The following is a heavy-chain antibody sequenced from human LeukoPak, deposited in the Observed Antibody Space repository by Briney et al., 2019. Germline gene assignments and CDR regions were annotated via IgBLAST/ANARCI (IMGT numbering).Heavy chain of an antibody. CDR3: ARGNWNDVAAVMDV. D-gene: IGHD1-1*01. J-gene: IGHJ6*03. V-gene: IGHV3-74*01. CDR2: INTDGSST. Sequence: GGSLRLSCAASGFTFSSYWMHWVRQAPGKGLVWVSRINTDGSSTSYADSVKGRFTISRDNAKNTLYLQMNSLRAEDTAVYYCARGNWNDVAAVMDVWGKGTTVTVSS. CDR1: GFTFSSYW.